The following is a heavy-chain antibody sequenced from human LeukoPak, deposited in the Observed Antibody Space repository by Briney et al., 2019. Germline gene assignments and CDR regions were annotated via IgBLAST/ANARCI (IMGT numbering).Heavy chain of an antibody. J-gene: IGHJ4*02. V-gene: IGHV3-30-3*01. D-gene: IGHD6-13*01. CDR3: ARDVRSSRYDW. CDR1: GFTFSTYA. Sequence: PGRSLRLSCAASGFTFSTYAMHWVRQAPGKGLEWVAVMSYDGNNKYYVDSVKGRFTISRDNSKNTLYLQMTSLRPEDTAVYYCARDVRSSRYDWWGQGALVTVSS. CDR2: MSYDGNNK.